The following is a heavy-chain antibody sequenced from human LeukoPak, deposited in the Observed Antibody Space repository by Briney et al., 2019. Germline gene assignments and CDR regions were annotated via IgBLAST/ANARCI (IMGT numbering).Heavy chain of an antibody. CDR2: ISASGGST. Sequence: GGSLRLSCAASGFTFSSYAMSWVRQAPGKGLEWVSAISASGGSTYYADSVKGRFTISRDSSKNTLYLQMNSLRAEDTAVYYCARDWGYYYYYGMDVWGQGTTVTVSS. D-gene: IGHD3-16*01. J-gene: IGHJ6*02. CDR3: ARDWGYYYYYGMDV. V-gene: IGHV3-23*01. CDR1: GFTFSSYA.